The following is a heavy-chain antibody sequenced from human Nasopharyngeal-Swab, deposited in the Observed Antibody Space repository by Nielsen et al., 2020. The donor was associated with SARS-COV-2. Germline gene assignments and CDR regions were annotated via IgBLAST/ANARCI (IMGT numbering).Heavy chain of an antibody. V-gene: IGHV3-23*01. Sequence: GESLKISCAASGFSFNTYAMSWVRRAPGKGLEWVSAITSSGANTYYADSVKGRFTISRDNSKNTLYLQMNSLRADDTAVYYCAKDRSGSYDYWGQGTLVTVSS. CDR2: ITSSGANT. CDR1: GFSFNTYA. D-gene: IGHD1-26*01. CDR3: AKDRSGSYDY. J-gene: IGHJ4*02.